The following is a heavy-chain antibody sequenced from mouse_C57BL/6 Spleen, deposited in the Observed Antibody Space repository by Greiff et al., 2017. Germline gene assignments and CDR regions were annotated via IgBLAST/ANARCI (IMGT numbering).Heavy chain of an antibody. CDR2: ISGGGGNT. D-gene: IGHD1-1*01. CDR1: GFTFSSYT. CDR3: ARRMNPYYYGSSSYWYFDV. Sequence: VQLKESGGGLVKPGGSLKLSCAASGFTFSSYTMSWVRQTPEKRLEWVATISGGGGNTYYPDSVKGRFTISRDNAKNTLYLQMSSLRSEDTALYYCARRMNPYYYGSSSYWYFDVWGTGTTVTVAS. V-gene: IGHV5-9*01. J-gene: IGHJ1*03.